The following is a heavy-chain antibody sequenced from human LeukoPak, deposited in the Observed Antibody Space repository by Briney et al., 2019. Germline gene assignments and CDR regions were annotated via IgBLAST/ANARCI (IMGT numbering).Heavy chain of an antibody. CDR3: VRDLRSADY. D-gene: IGHD3-10*02. J-gene: IGHJ4*02. CDR1: GGSISSSSYY. V-gene: IGHV4-39*02. Sequence: PSETLSLTCTVSGGSISSSSYYWGWIRQPPGKGLEWIGSIYYSGSTYYNPSLKSRVTISVDTSKNQFSLKLSSVTAADTAVYYCVRDLRSADYWGQGTLVIVSS. CDR2: IYYSGST.